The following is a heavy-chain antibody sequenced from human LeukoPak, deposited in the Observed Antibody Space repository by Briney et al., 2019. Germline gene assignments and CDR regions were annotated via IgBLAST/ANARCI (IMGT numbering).Heavy chain of an antibody. CDR1: GGSISSGGYS. CDR2: IYHSGST. V-gene: IGHV4-30-2*01. CDR3: ARGGAPYSSSWYGWFDP. J-gene: IGHJ5*02. Sequence: SETPSLTCAVSGGSISSGGYSWSWIRQPPGKGLEWIGYIYHSGSTYYNPSLKSRVTISVDRSKNQFSLKLSSVTAADTAVYYCARGGAPYSSSWYGWFDPWGQGTLVTVSS. D-gene: IGHD6-13*01.